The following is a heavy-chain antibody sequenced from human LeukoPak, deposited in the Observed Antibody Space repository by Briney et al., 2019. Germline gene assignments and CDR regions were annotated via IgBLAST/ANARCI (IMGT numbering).Heavy chain of an antibody. CDR2: ISSNGGST. V-gene: IGHV3-64D*06. CDR1: GFTFSSYA. Sequence: AGGSLRLSCSASGFTFSSYAMHWVRQAPGKGLEYVSAISSNGGSTYYADSVKGRFTISRGNSKNTLYLQMSSLRAEDTAVYYCVKDLVGSMVRGVIITSPFDYWGQGTLVTVSS. D-gene: IGHD3-10*01. J-gene: IGHJ4*02. CDR3: VKDLVGSMVRGVIITSPFDY.